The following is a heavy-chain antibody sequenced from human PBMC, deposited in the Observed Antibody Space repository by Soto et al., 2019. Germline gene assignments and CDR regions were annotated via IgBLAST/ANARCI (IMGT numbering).Heavy chain of an antibody. CDR1: GGSISSYY. J-gene: IGHJ4*02. Sequence: QVQLQESGPGLVKPSETLSLTCTVSGGSISSYYWSWIRQPPGEGLEWIGYIYYSGRTDYNPSLKSRVTISVDTSKKQISLKLSSVTAADTAVYYCERDSGAQSYFDYWGQGTLVTVSS. V-gene: IGHV4-59*01. CDR2: IYYSGRT. D-gene: IGHD1-26*01. CDR3: ERDSGAQSYFDY.